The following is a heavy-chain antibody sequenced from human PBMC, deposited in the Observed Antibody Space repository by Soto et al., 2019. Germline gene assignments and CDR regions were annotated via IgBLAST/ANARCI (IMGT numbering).Heavy chain of an antibody. D-gene: IGHD6-25*01. Sequence: QVQLQESGPGLVKPSQTLSLTCTVSGGSISSGDYYWSWIRQPPGKGLEWIGYIYYSGSTYYNPSLKSRVTISVDTSKNQFSLKLSAVTAADTAVYYCAREVSSAKAAADYYYCYGMDVWGQGPTVTVSS. CDR1: GGSISSGDYY. J-gene: IGHJ6*02. V-gene: IGHV4-30-4*01. CDR3: AREVSSAKAAADYYYCYGMDV. CDR2: IYYSGST.